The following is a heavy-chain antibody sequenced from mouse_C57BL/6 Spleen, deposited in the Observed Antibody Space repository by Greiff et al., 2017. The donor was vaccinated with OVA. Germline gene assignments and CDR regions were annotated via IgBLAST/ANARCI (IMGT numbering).Heavy chain of an antibody. CDR3: ARGDGYYTLLGY. Sequence: VQLVESGPELVKPGASVKISCKASGYAFSSSWMNWVKQRPGKGLEWIGRIYPGDGDTNYNGKFKGKATLTADKSSSTAYMQLSSLTSEDSAVYFCARGDGYYTLLGYWGQGTTLTVSS. CDR1: GYAFSSSW. J-gene: IGHJ2*01. CDR2: IYPGDGDT. D-gene: IGHD2-3*01. V-gene: IGHV1-82*01.